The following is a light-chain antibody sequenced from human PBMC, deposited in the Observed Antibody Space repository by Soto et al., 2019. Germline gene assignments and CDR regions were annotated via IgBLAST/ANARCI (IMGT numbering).Light chain of an antibody. CDR1: QSVSTNY. J-gene: IGKJ1*01. V-gene: IGKV3-20*01. CDR3: QQYGSSPPT. CDR2: GAS. Sequence: EIVLTQSPGTLSLSPGERATLSCRASQSVSTNYLAWYQRKPGQAPRLLIYGASSTATDIPNRFSGSGSGTDFTLTITRLKAEDFAVYYWQQYGSSPPTFCQGTKVEIK.